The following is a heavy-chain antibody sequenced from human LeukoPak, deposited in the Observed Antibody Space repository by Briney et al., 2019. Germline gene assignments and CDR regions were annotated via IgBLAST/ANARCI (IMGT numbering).Heavy chain of an antibody. CDR1: GFTFSSYA. D-gene: IGHD2-2*01. V-gene: IGHV3-30*01. CDR3: AREPAPSTSCFDY. Sequence: GGSLRLSCAASGFTFSSYAMSWVRQAPGKGLEWVAVISYDGSNKYYADSVKGRFTISRDNSKNTLYLQMNSLRAEDTAVYCCAREPAPSTSCFDYWGQGTLVTVSS. J-gene: IGHJ4*02. CDR2: ISYDGSNK.